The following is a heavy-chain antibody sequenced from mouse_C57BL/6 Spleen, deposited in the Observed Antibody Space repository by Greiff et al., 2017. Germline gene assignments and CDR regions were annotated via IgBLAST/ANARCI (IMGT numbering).Heavy chain of an antibody. V-gene: IGHV1-72*01. CDR1: GYTFTSYW. D-gene: IGHD2-4*01. Sequence: QVQLQQPGAELVKPGASVKLSCKASGYTFTSYWMHWVKQRPGRDLEWIGRIDPNSGGTKYNEKFKSKATLTVDKPSSTAYMQLSSLTSEDSAVYYCARGYYDPWFAYWGQGTLVTVSA. CDR3: ARGYYDPWFAY. CDR2: IDPNSGGT. J-gene: IGHJ3*01.